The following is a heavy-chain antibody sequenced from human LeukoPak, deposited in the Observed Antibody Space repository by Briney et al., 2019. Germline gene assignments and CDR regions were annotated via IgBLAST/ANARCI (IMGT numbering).Heavy chain of an antibody. Sequence: ASVKVPCKASGYTFTSYDINWVRQATGQGLEWMGWMNPNSGNTGYAQKFQGRVTMTRNTSISTAYMELSSLRSEDTAVYYCASSQPSGYYYYMDVWGKGTTVTVSS. V-gene: IGHV1-8*01. CDR1: GYTFTSYD. CDR3: ASSQPSGYYYYMDV. CDR2: MNPNSGNT. D-gene: IGHD1-1*01. J-gene: IGHJ6*03.